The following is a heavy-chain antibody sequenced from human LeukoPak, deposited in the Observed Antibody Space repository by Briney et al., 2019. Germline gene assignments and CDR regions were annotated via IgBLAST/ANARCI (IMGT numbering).Heavy chain of an antibody. D-gene: IGHD6-19*01. CDR1: GFTFSDYY. J-gene: IGHJ6*03. CDR3: ARAQGSSGWYSDVEYRHYYMDV. Sequence: PGGSLRLSCAASGFTFSDYYMSWIRQAPGKGLEWVSYMSSSGSTIYYADSVKGRFTISRDNAKNSLYLQIHTLRAEDTAVYYCARAQGSSGWYSDVEYRHYYMDVWGKGTTVTVSS. CDR2: MSSSGSTI. V-gene: IGHV3-11*04.